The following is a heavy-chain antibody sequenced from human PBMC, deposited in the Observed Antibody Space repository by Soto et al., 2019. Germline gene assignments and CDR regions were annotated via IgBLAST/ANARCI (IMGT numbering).Heavy chain of an antibody. CDR1: GFTFSSYS. V-gene: IGHV3-21*01. CDR3: ARDYPNYYGSGSYYNAFDY. CDR2: ISSSSSYI. D-gene: IGHD3-10*01. J-gene: IGHJ4*02. Sequence: GGSLRLSCAASGFTFSSYSMNWVRQAPGKGLEWVSSISSSSSYIYYADSVKGRFTISRDNAKNSLYLQMNSLRAEDTAVYYCARDYPNYYGSGSYYNAFDYWGQGTLVTVSS.